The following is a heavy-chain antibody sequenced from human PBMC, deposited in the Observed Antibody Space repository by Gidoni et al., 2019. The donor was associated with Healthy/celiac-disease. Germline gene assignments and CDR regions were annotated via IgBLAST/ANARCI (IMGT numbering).Heavy chain of an antibody. V-gene: IGHV4-31*03. Sequence: TQFLTCTVSGGSISSGGYYWSWIRQHPGKGLEWIGYIYYSGSTYYNPSLKSRVTISVDTSKNQFSLKLSSVTAADTAVYYCARVGSGENWFDPWGQGTLVTVSS. CDR3: ARVGSGENWFDP. D-gene: IGHD3-16*01. CDR1: GGSISSGGYY. CDR2: IYYSGST. J-gene: IGHJ5*02.